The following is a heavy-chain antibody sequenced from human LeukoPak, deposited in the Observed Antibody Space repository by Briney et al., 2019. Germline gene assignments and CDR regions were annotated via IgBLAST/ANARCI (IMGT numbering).Heavy chain of an antibody. CDR3: ARDSRRPRVTIFGVVTLNWFDP. D-gene: IGHD3-3*01. CDR1: GYTFTSYY. Sequence: EASVKVSCKASGYTFTSYYMHWVRQAPGQGLEWMGWISAYNGNTNYAQKLQGRVTMTTDTSTSTAYMELRSLRSDDTAVYYCARDSRRPRVTIFGVVTLNWFDPWGQGTLVTVSS. V-gene: IGHV1-18*04. CDR2: ISAYNGNT. J-gene: IGHJ5*02.